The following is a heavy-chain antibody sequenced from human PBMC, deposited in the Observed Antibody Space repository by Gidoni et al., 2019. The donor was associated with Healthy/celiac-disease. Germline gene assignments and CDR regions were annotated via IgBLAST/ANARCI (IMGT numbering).Heavy chain of an antibody. V-gene: IGHV3-21*01. CDR3: ARDQGGYDFYYYGMDV. J-gene: IGHJ6*02. D-gene: IGHD5-12*01. CDR2: ISSSSSYI. CDR1: GFTFSSYS. Sequence: EVQLVDSWGGLVKPGGSLRLSCAAPGFTFSSYSMNWVRQAPGKGLEWVSAISSSSSYIYYADSVKGRFTISRDNAKNSLYLQMNSLRAEDTAVYYCARDQGGYDFYYYGMDVWGQGTTVTVSS.